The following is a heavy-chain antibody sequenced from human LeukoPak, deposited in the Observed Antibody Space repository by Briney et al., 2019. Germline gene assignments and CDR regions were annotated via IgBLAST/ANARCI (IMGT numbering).Heavy chain of an antibody. Sequence: PSETLSLTCAVYGGSFSGYYWSWIRQPPGKGLEWIGEINHSGSTNYNPSLKSRVTISVDTSKNQFSLKLGSVTAADTAVYYCARGSSTVIKYYFDYWGQGTLVTVSS. D-gene: IGHD5/OR15-5a*01. J-gene: IGHJ4*02. CDR1: GGSFSGYY. CDR3: ARGSSTVIKYYFDY. CDR2: INHSGST. V-gene: IGHV4-34*01.